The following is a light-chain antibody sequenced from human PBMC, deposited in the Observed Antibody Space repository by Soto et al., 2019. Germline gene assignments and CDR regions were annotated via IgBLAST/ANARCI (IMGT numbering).Light chain of an antibody. CDR1: SSNIGSNT. J-gene: IGLJ2*01. CDR3: AAWDDSLNGPK. V-gene: IGLV1-44*01. CDR2: SNN. Sequence: QSVLTQPPSASGTPGQRVTISCSGSSSNIGSNTVNWYQQLPGTAPKLLIYSNNQRPSGVPDRFSGSKFGPSASLAISGLQSEDEGDYYCAAWDDSLNGPKFGGGTKVTVL.